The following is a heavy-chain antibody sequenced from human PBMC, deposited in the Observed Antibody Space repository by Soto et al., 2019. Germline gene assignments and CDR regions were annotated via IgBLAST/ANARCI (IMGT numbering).Heavy chain of an antibody. CDR1: GFTFSSHW. CDR2: IKHDGSET. Sequence: DVQLVESGGGLVQPGGSLRLSCAASGFTFSSHWMSWVRQAPGKGLEWVANIKHDGSETYYVDSVKGRFTISRDNAKNSLYLQMHSLRAEDTAVYYCARDDYNWARDYWGQGTLVTVSS. D-gene: IGHD4-4*01. J-gene: IGHJ4*02. V-gene: IGHV3-7*01. CDR3: ARDDYNWARDY.